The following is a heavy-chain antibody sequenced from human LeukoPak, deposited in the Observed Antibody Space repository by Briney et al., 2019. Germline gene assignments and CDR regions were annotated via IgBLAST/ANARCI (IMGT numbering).Heavy chain of an antibody. Sequence: SETLSLTCTVSGGSISSSSSYWGWIRQPPGKGLEWIGSIYYSGSTYYNPSLKSRVTISVDTSKNQFSLKLSSVTAADTAVYYCARLGGDGYNSGFFWGQGTLVTVSS. CDR3: ARLGGDGYNSGFF. CDR1: GGSISSSSSY. V-gene: IGHV4-39*01. CDR2: IYYSGST. J-gene: IGHJ4*02. D-gene: IGHD5-12*01.